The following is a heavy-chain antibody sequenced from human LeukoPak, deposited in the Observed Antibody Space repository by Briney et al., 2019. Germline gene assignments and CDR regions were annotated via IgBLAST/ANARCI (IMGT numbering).Heavy chain of an antibody. J-gene: IGHJ6*03. V-gene: IGHV3-48*03. Sequence: GGSLRLSCAASGFTFSSYEMNWVRQAPGKGLEWVSYISSSGSTIYYADSVKGRFTISRDNAKNSLYLQMNSLRAEDTAVYYCARVFRTVTTAMDVWGKGTTVTVSS. CDR1: GFTFSSYE. CDR2: ISSSGSTI. D-gene: IGHD4-17*01. CDR3: ARVFRTVTTAMDV.